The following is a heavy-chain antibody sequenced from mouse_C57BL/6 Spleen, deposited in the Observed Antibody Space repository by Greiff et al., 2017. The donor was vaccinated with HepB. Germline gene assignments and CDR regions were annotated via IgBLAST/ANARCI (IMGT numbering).Heavy chain of an antibody. D-gene: IGHD2-5*01. CDR1: GYTFTDYY. V-gene: IGHV1-26*01. Sequence: VQLQQSGPELVKPGASVKISCKASGYTFTDYYMNWVKPSHGKSLEWIGDINPNNGGTSYNQKFKGKATFIVDKSSSTAYMELRSLTSEDSAVYYCARDSNYEFDYWGQGTTLTVAS. CDR3: ARDSNYEFDY. J-gene: IGHJ2*01. CDR2: INPNNGGT.